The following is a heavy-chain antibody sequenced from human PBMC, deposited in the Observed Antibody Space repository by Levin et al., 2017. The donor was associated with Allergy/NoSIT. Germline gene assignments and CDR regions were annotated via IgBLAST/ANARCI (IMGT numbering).Heavy chain of an antibody. J-gene: IGHJ6*02. CDR2: IYYSGST. CDR1: GGSISSSSYY. Sequence: SETLSLTCTVSGGSISSSSYYWGWIRQPPGTGLEWIGSIYYSGSTYYNPSLKSRVTISVDTSKNQFSLKLSSVTAADTAVYYCARDPVDTAMAVYYYYGMDVWGQGTTVTVSS. V-gene: IGHV4-39*07. CDR3: ARDPVDTAMAVYYYYGMDV. D-gene: IGHD5-18*01.